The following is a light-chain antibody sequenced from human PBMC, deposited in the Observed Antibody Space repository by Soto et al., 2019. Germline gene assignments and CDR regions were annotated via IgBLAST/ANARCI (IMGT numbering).Light chain of an antibody. V-gene: IGKV3-20*01. CDR3: QQYGSSPVA. CDR1: QYINTR. J-gene: IGKJ1*01. CDR2: QTS. Sequence: EIVLTPSPATLSSFPVDRVTLSCRASQYINTRLAWYQHRPGQAPRLLIYQTSIRAAGIPARFSASGSGTDFTLTISRLEPEDFAVYYCQQYGSSPVAFGQGTKVDIK.